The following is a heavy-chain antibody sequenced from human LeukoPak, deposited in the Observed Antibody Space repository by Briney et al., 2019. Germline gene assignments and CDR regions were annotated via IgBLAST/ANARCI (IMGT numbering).Heavy chain of an antibody. D-gene: IGHD3-22*01. Sequence: KHGESLKISCEASGYSFRNYWIAWVRQMPGKGPECMGLIYPADSDTRYSPSFQGQVTISADKSISTAYLQWSSLKASDTAMYYCARHRLNYYDSSHDAFDIWGQGTMVTVPS. J-gene: IGHJ3*02. CDR2: IYPADSDT. CDR1: GYSFRNYW. CDR3: ARHRLNYYDSSHDAFDI. V-gene: IGHV5-51*01.